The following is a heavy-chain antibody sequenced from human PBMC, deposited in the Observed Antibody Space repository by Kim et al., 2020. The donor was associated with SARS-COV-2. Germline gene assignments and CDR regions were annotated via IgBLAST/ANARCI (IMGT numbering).Heavy chain of an antibody. Sequence: NKYYADSRKGRLTISRDNSKSTLYLQMNSLRAEDTAVYYCARTTVTSTDWGQGTLVTVSS. J-gene: IGHJ4*02. CDR2: NK. V-gene: IGHV3-30*01. CDR3: ARTTVTSTD. D-gene: IGHD4-17*01.